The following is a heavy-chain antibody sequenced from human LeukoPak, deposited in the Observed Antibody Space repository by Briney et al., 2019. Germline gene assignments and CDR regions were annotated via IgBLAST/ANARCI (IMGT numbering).Heavy chain of an antibody. Sequence: SVKVSCKASGGTFSSYAISWVRQAPGQGLEWMGGIIPIFGTANYAQKFQGRVTITTDESTSTAYMELSSLRSEDTAVYYCARGRYQPLTRNNWFDPWGQGTLVTVSS. V-gene: IGHV1-69*05. CDR3: ARGRYQPLTRNNWFDP. J-gene: IGHJ5*02. D-gene: IGHD2-2*01. CDR2: IIPIFGTA. CDR1: GGTFSSYA.